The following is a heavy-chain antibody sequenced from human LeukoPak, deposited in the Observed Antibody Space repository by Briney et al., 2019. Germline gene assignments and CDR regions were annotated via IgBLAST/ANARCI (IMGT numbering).Heavy chain of an antibody. CDR3: ARDPDDGSGYPDS. J-gene: IGHJ4*02. Sequence: PGGSLRLSCAASGFTFNNYWMHWVRQAPGKGLVWVSRINSDGSSTSYADSVKGRFTISRDNAKNTLYLQMNSLRAEDTAVYYCARDPDDGSGYPDSWGQGTLVTVSS. V-gene: IGHV3-74*01. CDR2: INSDGSST. D-gene: IGHD3-22*01. CDR1: GFTFNNYW.